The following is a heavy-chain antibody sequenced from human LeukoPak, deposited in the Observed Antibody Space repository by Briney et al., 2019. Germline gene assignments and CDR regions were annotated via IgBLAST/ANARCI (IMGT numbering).Heavy chain of an antibody. CDR3: ARAPSEIGGYYPEYFRH. D-gene: IGHD3-22*01. CDR2: INTISSYI. J-gene: IGHJ1*01. Sequence: GGSLRLSCAASGFTFSSYSFNWVRQAPGKGLEWVSSINTISSYIYYADSVKGRFTISRDNAKNTVSLQMNSLRAEDTGVYYCARAPSEIGGYYPEYFRHWGQGTLVTVSS. V-gene: IGHV3-21*01. CDR1: GFTFSSYS.